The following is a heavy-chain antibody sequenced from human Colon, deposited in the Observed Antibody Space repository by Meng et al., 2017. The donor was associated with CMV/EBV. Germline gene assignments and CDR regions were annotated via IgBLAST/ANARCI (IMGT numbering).Heavy chain of an antibody. V-gene: IGHV1-69*05. J-gene: IGHJ6*02. CDR3: ARVGCSSTSCSRSYYYYYGMDV. D-gene: IGHD2-2*01. CDR2: IIPIFGTA. CDR1: GGTFSSYA. Sequence: SVKVSCKASGGTFSSYAISWVRQAPGQGLEWMGGIIPIFGTANYAQKFPGRVTITTDESTSTAYMELSSLRSEDTAVYYCARVGCSSTSCSRSYYYYYGMDVWGQGTTVTVSS.